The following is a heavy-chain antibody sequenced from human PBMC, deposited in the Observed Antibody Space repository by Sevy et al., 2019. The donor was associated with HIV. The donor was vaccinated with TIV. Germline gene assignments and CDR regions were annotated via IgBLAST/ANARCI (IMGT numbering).Heavy chain of an antibody. D-gene: IGHD3-9*01. V-gene: IGHV1-8*01. CDR3: ARGLLRYFSV. J-gene: IGHJ6*02. Sequence: ASVKVSCKASGYTFTSYDINWVRQATGQRLEWMGWITPHSGNTGYAQKFQGRVTMTRNTSISTAYMELSSLRSEETAAYYCARGLLRYFSVWGQGTTVTVSS. CDR1: GYTFTSYD. CDR2: ITPHSGNT.